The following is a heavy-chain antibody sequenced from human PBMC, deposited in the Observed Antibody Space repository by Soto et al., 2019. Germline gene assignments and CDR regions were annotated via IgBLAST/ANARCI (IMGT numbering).Heavy chain of an antibody. CDR2: INHSGST. V-gene: IGHV4-34*01. D-gene: IGHD1-26*01. J-gene: IGHJ6*02. Sequence: PSETLSLTCSVYGGSFSGYYWSWIRQPPGKGLEWIGEINHSGSTNYNPSLKSRVTISVDTSKNQFSLKLSSVTAADTAVYYCARDGVGYYYYGMDVWGQGITVTVSS. CDR3: ARDGVGYYYYGMDV. CDR1: GGSFSGYY.